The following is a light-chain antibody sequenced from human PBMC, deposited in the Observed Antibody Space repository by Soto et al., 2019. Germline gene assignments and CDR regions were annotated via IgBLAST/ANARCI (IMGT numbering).Light chain of an antibody. CDR1: NSDVGGYNY. V-gene: IGLV2-14*01. J-gene: IGLJ2*01. CDR3: TSSTTSNTEV. CDR2: DVS. Sequence: QSALTQSASVSGSPGQSITISCTGSNSDVGGYNYVSWYQQHPGKAPKLMIYDVSNRPSGVSNRFSGSKSGNTASLTISGLQADDEADYYCTSSTTSNTEVFGGGTKLTVL.